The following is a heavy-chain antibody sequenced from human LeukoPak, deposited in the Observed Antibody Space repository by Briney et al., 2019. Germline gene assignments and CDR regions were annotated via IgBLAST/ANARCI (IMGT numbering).Heavy chain of an antibody. CDR3: ARGRGITYYGMDV. Sequence: GGSLRLSCAASGFTFSTYTMHWVRQAPGKGLEWVAVISYDGSNKYYADSVKGRFTISRDNSKNTLYLQMNSLRDEDTAVYFCARGRGITYYGMDVWAKGPRSPSP. J-gene: IGHJ6*02. CDR1: GFTFSTYT. CDR2: ISYDGSNK. V-gene: IGHV3-30-3*01. D-gene: IGHD3-10*01.